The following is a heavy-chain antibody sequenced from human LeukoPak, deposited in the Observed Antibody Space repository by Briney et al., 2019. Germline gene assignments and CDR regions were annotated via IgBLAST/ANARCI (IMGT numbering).Heavy chain of an antibody. Sequence: PGGSLRLSCAASGFTFSNSSVNWVRQAPGKGLEWVSVIYSGGSTYYADSVKGRFTISRDNSKNTLYLQMNSLRAEDTAVYYCARYLFDWLPGGYYYYYGMDVWGQGTTVTVSS. J-gene: IGHJ6*02. CDR1: GFTFSNSS. CDR2: IYSGGST. CDR3: ARYLFDWLPGGYYYYYGMDV. V-gene: IGHV3-53*01. D-gene: IGHD3-9*01.